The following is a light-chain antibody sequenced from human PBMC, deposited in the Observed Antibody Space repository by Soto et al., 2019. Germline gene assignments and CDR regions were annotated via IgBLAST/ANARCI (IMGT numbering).Light chain of an antibody. V-gene: IGKV1-5*03. J-gene: IGKJ1*01. Sequence: DIEITQSPSTLSASVGDRVTITCRASQSTSSYLAWYQQKPGKAPKLLIYQASSLENGVPSRFSGSGSGTEFSLTIRSLQPDDSATYYCQQYSSHSTFGQGTKVDIK. CDR1: QSTSSY. CDR2: QAS. CDR3: QQYSSHST.